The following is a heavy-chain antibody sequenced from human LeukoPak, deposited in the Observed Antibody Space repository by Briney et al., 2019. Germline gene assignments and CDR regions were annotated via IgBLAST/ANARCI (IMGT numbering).Heavy chain of an antibody. V-gene: IGHV1-18*01. CDR1: GYTFTSYG. CDR2: ISAYNGNT. J-gene: IGHJ6*02. Sequence: ASVKVSCKASGYTFTSYGISWVRRAPGQGLEWMGWISAYNGNTNYAQKLQGRVTMTTDTSTSTAYMELRSLRSDDTAVYYCAREVVPAANDPFYYYYGMDVWGQGTTVTVSS. D-gene: IGHD2-2*01. CDR3: AREVVPAANDPFYYYYGMDV.